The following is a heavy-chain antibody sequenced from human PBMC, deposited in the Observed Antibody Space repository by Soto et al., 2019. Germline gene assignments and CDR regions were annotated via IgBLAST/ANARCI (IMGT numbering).Heavy chain of an antibody. CDR1: GFTFSSYW. CDR3: ARVDTAMDAYYYYYYGMDV. D-gene: IGHD5-18*01. Sequence: GGSLRLSCAASGFTFSSYWMSWVRQAPGKGLEWVANIKQDGSEKYYVDSVKGRFTISRDNAKNSLYLQMNSLRAEDTAVYYCARVDTAMDAYYYYYYGMDVWGQGTTVTVSS. CDR2: IKQDGSEK. V-gene: IGHV3-7*05. J-gene: IGHJ6*02.